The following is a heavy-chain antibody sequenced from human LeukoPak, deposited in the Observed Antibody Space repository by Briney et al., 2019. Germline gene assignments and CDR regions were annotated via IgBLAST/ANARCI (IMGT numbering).Heavy chain of an antibody. D-gene: IGHD3-22*01. CDR3: AKDPSPSAYYYDSSGTGFGDI. J-gene: IGHJ3*02. CDR2: ISGSGGST. V-gene: IGHV3-23*01. CDR1: GFTFSSYA. Sequence: GGSLRLSCAASGFTFSSYAMNWVRQAPGKGLEWVSGISGSGGSTYYADSVKGRFTISRDNSKNTLYLQMNSLRAEDTAVYYCAKDPSPSAYYYDSSGTGFGDIWGQGTMVTVSS.